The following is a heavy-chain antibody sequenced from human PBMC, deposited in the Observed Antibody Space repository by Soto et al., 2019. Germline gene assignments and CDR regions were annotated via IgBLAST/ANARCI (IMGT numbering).Heavy chain of an antibody. CDR2: IYSGVST. J-gene: IGHJ4*02. CDR1: GFTVSSNY. Sequence: EVQLVESGGGLVQPGGSLRLSFAASGFTVSSNYMNWFRQAPGKGLEWVSVIYSGVSTYYADSVKGRFTISRDNSKNTLYLQMNSLRAEDTAVYYCARGWWAHFDYWGQGTLVTVSS. D-gene: IGHD2-15*01. CDR3: ARGWWAHFDY. V-gene: IGHV3-66*01.